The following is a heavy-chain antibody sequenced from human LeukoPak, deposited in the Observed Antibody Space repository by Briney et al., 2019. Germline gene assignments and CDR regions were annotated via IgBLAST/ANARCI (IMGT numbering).Heavy chain of an antibody. D-gene: IGHD4-17*01. CDR2: IYTSGST. CDR3: ATHYGDYGGGFDY. J-gene: IGHJ4*02. V-gene: IGHV4-61*02. CDR1: GGSISSGSYY. Sequence: PSQTLSLTCTVSGGSISSGSYYWSWIRQPAGKGLEWIGRIYTSGSTNYNPPLKSRVTISIDTSKNQFSLRLSSVTAADTAVYYCATHYGDYGGGFDYWGQGTLATVSS.